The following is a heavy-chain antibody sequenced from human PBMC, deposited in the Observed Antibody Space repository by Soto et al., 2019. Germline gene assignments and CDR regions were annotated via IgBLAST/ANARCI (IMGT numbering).Heavy chain of an antibody. V-gene: IGHV1-18*01. CDR3: ARFNGSGTNDNRAG. CDR2: ISVDSGNT. Sequence: QVQLVQSGAELKKPGASAKVSCKASGYIFTSYGISWVRQAPGQGLEWMAWISVDSGNTNYAQNFQGGVTMTTDTTTIRENMELKSLQSDDTAVYDCARFNGSGTNDNRAGWGKGTTVIVSS. D-gene: IGHD3-10*01. CDR1: GYIFTSYG. J-gene: IGHJ6*03.